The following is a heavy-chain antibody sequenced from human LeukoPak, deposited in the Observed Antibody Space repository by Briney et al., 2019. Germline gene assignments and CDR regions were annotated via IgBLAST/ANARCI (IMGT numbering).Heavy chain of an antibody. Sequence: GSLRLSCAASGFPFSSYAMSWVRQAPGKGLEWVSTISGNGDYTYYADSVKGRFTISRDNSKNTLYLQMNSLRADDTAVYYCAKRGIAAAASFDYWGQGTLVSVSS. D-gene: IGHD6-13*01. CDR2: ISGNGDYT. V-gene: IGHV3-23*01. J-gene: IGHJ4*02. CDR3: AKRGIAAAASFDY. CDR1: GFPFSSYA.